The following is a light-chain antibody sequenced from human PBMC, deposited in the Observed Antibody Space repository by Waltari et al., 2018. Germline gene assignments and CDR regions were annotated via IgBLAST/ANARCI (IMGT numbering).Light chain of an antibody. CDR2: EVL. CDR1: SSNVGSYDL. CDR3: CSYASSSPRLI. Sequence: QSALTQPASVSGSLGQSISISCSGTSSNVGSYDLVSLYHQRPGEAPKLLIYEVLKRPSGISNRFSGSKSGNAASLTISALQPEDEGTYYCCSYASSSPRLIFGGGTELSVL. V-gene: IGLV2-23*02. J-gene: IGLJ2*01.